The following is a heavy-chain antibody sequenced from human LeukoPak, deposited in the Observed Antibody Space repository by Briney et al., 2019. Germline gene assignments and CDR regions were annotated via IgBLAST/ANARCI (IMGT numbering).Heavy chain of an antibody. CDR3: AKDTEDTANYYGMDV. V-gene: IGHV3-23*01. CDR2: ISGSGGST. CDR1: GFIFSSYA. D-gene: IGHD5-18*01. J-gene: IGHJ6*02. Sequence: GGSLRLSCAASGFIFSSYAMSWVRQAPGKGLEWVSAISGSGGSTYYADSVKGRFTISRDNSKNTLYLQMNSLRAEDTAVYYCAKDTEDTANYYGMDVWGQGTTVTVSS.